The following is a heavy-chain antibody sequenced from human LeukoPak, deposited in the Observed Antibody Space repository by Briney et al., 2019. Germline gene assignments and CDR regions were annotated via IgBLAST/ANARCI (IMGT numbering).Heavy chain of an antibody. V-gene: IGHV1-18*01. CDR3: ARDDNYGSGQPDD. CDR1: GYTFTSYG. D-gene: IGHD3-10*01. Sequence: GASVKVSCKASGYTFTSYGITWVRQAPGQGLEWMGWISGYNGNTNYAQKFQGRVTMTTDTSTSTVYMELRSLRSDDTAVYYCARDDNYGSGQPDDWGQGTLVTVPS. J-gene: IGHJ4*02. CDR2: ISGYNGNT.